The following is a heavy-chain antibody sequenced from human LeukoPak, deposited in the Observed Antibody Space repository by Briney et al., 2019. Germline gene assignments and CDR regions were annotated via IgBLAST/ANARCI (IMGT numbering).Heavy chain of an antibody. CDR2: IYYSGST. Sequence: SETLSLTCTVSGGSISSGGYYWSWIRQHPGKGLEWIGYIYYSGSTYYNPSLKSRVTISVDTSKNRFSLKLSSMTAADTAVYYCARAYGDYGSGAFDIWGQGTMVTVSS. J-gene: IGHJ3*02. V-gene: IGHV4-31*03. D-gene: IGHD4-17*01. CDR3: ARAYGDYGSGAFDI. CDR1: GGSISSGGYY.